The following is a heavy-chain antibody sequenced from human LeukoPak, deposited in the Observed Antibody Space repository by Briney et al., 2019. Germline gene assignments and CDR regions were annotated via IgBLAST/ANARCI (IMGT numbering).Heavy chain of an antibody. CDR3: ARVIVSYRYDANWFDP. Sequence: SETLSLTCLVSGGSISGDGQYWSWIRQHPGKGLEWIGYIYYSGNSYYNPSLKSRVTISADTSENQFSLQLNSVTAADTAVYYCARVIVSYRYDANWFDPWGQGTLVTVSS. J-gene: IGHJ5*02. CDR2: IYYSGNS. D-gene: IGHD2-8*01. CDR1: GGSISGDGQY. V-gene: IGHV4-31*03.